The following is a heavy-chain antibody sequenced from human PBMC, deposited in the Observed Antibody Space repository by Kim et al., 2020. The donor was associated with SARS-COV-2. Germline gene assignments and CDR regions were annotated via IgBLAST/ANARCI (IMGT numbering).Heavy chain of an antibody. D-gene: IGHD3-10*01. Sequence: KYYADSVKGRFTISRDNAKNSVYLQMNSLGADDTAVYYCARDTSGSGSLGTWGQGTLVTVSS. J-gene: IGHJ4*02. V-gene: IGHV3-21*01. CDR2: K. CDR3: ARDTSGSGSLGT.